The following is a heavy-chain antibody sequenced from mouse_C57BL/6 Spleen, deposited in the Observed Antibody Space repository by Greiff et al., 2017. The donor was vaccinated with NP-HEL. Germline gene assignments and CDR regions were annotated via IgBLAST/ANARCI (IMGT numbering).Heavy chain of an antibody. Sequence: EVKLMESGGGLVKPGGSLKLSCAASGFTFSDYGMHWVRQAPEKGLEWVAYISSGSSTIYYADTVKGRFTISRDNAKNTLFLQMTSLRSEDTAMYYCAREGFYDYDGYFDYWGQGTTLTVSS. CDR1: GFTFSDYG. CDR2: ISSGSSTI. V-gene: IGHV5-17*01. D-gene: IGHD2-4*01. J-gene: IGHJ2*01. CDR3: AREGFYDYDGYFDY.